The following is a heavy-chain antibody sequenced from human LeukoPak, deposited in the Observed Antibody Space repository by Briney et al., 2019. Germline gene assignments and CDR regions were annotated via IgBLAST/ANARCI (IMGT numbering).Heavy chain of an antibody. V-gene: IGHV4-38-2*02. J-gene: IGHJ4*02. CDR3: ASGGGYYFDY. CDR1: GYSISRGYS. Sequence: SETLSLTCTVSGYSISRGYSWGWIRQPPGKGLEWIGNIYHSGSTNYNPSLKSRVTISVDTSKNQFSLKLSSVTAADTAVYYCASGGGYYFDYWGQGTLVTVSS. D-gene: IGHD3-16*01. CDR2: IYHSGST.